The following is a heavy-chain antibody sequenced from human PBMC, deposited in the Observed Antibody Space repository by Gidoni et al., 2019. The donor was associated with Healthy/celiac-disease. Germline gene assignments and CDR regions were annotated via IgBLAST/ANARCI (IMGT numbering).Heavy chain of an antibody. CDR1: GFTFSSYG. CDR2: ISYDGSNK. D-gene: IGHD6-6*01. V-gene: IGHV3-30*18. CDR3: AKGEYSSSSGVTPPIKYYYYYGMDV. Sequence: QVQLVESGGGVVQPGRSLRLSCAASGFTFSSYGMHWVRQAPGKGLECVEVISYDGSNKYYADSVKGRFTISRDNSKNTLYLQMNSLRAEDTAVYYCAKGEYSSSSGVTPPIKYYYYYGMDVWGQGTTVTVSS. J-gene: IGHJ6*02.